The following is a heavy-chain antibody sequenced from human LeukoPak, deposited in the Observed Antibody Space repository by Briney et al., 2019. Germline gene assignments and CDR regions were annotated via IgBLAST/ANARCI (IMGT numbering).Heavy chain of an antibody. D-gene: IGHD2-15*01. CDR2: IYYSGST. V-gene: IGHV4-39*07. Sequence: SETLSLTCTVSGGSISSSSYYWGWIRQPPGKGLEWIGSIYYSGSTYYNPSLKSRVTISVDTSKNQFSLKLSSVTAADTAVYYCARATSGRYCSGGSCYPDYWGQGTLVTVSS. CDR3: ARATSGRYCSGGSCYPDY. CDR1: GGSISSSSYY. J-gene: IGHJ4*02.